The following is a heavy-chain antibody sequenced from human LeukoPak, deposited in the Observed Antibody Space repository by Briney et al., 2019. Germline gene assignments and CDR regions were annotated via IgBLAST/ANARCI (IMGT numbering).Heavy chain of an antibody. CDR3: ARGTPYSSGWYLYYYYGMDV. J-gene: IGHJ6*02. Sequence: PSETLSLTCAVSAASFSSHYWTWIRQSPGKGLEWIGYISYIGSTNYNPSLKSRVTISIDTSRNQFSLKLSSVTAADTAVYYCARGTPYSSGWYLYYYYGMDVWGQGTTVTVSS. D-gene: IGHD6-19*01. V-gene: IGHV4-59*11. CDR2: ISYIGST. CDR1: AASFSSHY.